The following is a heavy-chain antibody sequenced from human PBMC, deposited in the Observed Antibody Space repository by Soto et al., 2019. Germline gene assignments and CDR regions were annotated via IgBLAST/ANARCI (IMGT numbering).Heavy chain of an antibody. CDR2: VYASGST. CDR1: DDSFSDYY. CDR3: ARGRDWAYFFDY. D-gene: IGHD2-21*01. V-gene: IGHV4-4*07. J-gene: IGHJ4*02. Sequence: SEILSLTCSVSDDSFSDYYWNWIRQPAGKGLEWIGRVYASGSTDYNPSLKGRLTMSVDTSKKQFSLNLTSVTAADTAVYYCARGRDWAYFFDYWGQGTLVTVSS.